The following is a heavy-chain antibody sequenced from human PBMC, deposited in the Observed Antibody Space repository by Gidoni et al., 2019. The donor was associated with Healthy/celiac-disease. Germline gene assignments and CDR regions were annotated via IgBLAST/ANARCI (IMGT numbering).Heavy chain of an antibody. D-gene: IGHD3-22*01. V-gene: IGHV1-69*04. CDR2: IIPILGIA. J-gene: IGHJ3*02. Sequence: QVQLVQSGAEVKKPGSSVKVSCKASGGTFSSYAISWVRQAPGQGLEWMGRIIPILGIANYAQKFQGRVTITADKSTSTAYMELSSLRSEDTAVYYCASRYYYDSSGYPDAFDIWGQGTMVTVSS. CDR3: ASRYYYDSSGYPDAFDI. CDR1: GGTFSSYA.